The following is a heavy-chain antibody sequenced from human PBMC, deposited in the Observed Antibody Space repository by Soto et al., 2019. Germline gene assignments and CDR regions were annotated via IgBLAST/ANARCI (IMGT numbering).Heavy chain of an antibody. CDR2: IYYSGST. J-gene: IGHJ4*02. CDR3: ARDVHAVAAAGRTTYFDY. CDR1: GGSISSGDYY. Sequence: SETLSLTCTVSGGSISSGDYYWSWSRQPPGMGLEWIGYIYYSGSTYYTPSLKSRCTISVDTAKNQFSLKLSSVTAADTAMYYCARDVHAVAAAGRTTYFDYWGQGTLVTVSS. V-gene: IGHV4-30-4*01. D-gene: IGHD6-13*01.